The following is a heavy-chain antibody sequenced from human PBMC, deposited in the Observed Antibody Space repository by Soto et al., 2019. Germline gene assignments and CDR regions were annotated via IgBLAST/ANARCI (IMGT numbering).Heavy chain of an antibody. CDR2: IFYSGST. D-gene: IGHD5-18*01. V-gene: IGHV4-59*01. Sequence: QVNLQESGPGLVKASETLSLTCTVSGGSIRSYYWTWIRQPPGKALEWLGYIFYSGSTFYNPSLRSRVTISIHTSKSQFSLQLTSVTAADTAVYYCARGAADTAMVDSWGQGTLVTVSS. CDR1: GGSIRSYY. J-gene: IGHJ4*02. CDR3: ARGAADTAMVDS.